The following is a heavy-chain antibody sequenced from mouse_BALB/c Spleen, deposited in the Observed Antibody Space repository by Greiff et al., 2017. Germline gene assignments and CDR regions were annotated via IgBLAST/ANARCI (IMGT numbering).Heavy chain of an antibody. J-gene: IGHJ4*01. Sequence: EVQLQQSGAELVKPGASVKLSCTASGFNIKDTYMHWVKQRTEQGLEWIGRIDPANGNTKYDPKFQGKATITADTSSNTAYLQLSSLTSEDTAVYYCARGDYRRAMDYWGQGTSVTVSS. V-gene: IGHV14-3*02. CDR1: GFNIKDTY. CDR3: ARGDYRRAMDY. D-gene: IGHD2-13*01. CDR2: IDPANGNT.